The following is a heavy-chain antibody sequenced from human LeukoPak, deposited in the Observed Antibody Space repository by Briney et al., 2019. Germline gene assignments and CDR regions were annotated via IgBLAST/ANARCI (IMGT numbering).Heavy chain of an antibody. Sequence: GGSLRLSCAASEFTFSSYWMSWVRQAPGKGLEWVANIKQDGSEKYYVDSVKGRFTISRDNAKNSLYLQMNSLRAEDTAVYYCARDCWNYGLYWFDPWGQGTLVTVSS. CDR2: IKQDGSEK. J-gene: IGHJ5*02. D-gene: IGHD1-7*01. CDR3: ARDCWNYGLYWFDP. CDR1: EFTFSSYW. V-gene: IGHV3-7*01.